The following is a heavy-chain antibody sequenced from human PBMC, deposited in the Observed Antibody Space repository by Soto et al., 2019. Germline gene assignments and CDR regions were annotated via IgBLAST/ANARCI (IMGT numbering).Heavy chain of an antibody. CDR1: GGSISGYY. CDR2: IYSSGNT. CDR3: ARLACSTTRCFTYFDY. V-gene: IGHV4-59*08. J-gene: IGHJ4*02. D-gene: IGHD2-2*02. Sequence: PSETLSLTCTVSGGSISGYYWTWIRQPPGKGLEWIGYIYSSGNTNYNPSLQSRVTISVDTSKNQFSLKLSSVTAADTAVYYCARLACSTTRCFTYFDYWGQGALVT.